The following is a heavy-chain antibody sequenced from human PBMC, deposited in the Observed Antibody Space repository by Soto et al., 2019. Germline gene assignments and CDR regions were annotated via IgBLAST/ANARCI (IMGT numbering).Heavy chain of an antibody. J-gene: IGHJ4*02. V-gene: IGHV4-61*01. Sequence: SSETLSLTCTVSGGSVSSGSYYWSWIRQPPGKGLEWIGYIYYSGSTNYNPSLKSRVTISVDTSKNQFSLKLSSVTAADTAVYYCARSSGGGYYYSFDYWGQGTLVTISS. D-gene: IGHD3-22*01. CDR1: GGSVSSGSYY. CDR3: ARSSGGGYYYSFDY. CDR2: IYYSGST.